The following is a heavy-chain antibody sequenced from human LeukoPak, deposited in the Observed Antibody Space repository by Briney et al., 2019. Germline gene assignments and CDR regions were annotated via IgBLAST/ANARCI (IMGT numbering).Heavy chain of an antibody. J-gene: IGHJ4*02. V-gene: IGHV3-23*01. D-gene: IGHD2-2*01. CDR3: AKVGARCCSSSTCFIY. Sequence: GGSLSLSCAASGFTFRSNAMAWVGQAPGKGRDWVPLISGSGDTTYYAASVKGRFITTRDNSKNTLYLQMNSLRPEDTAVYYCAKVGARCCSSSTCFIYWGQGTLVTVSS. CDR2: ISGSGDTT. CDR1: GFTFRSNA.